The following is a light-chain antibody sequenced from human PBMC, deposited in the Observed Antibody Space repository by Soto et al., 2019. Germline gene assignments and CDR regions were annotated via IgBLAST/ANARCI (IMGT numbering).Light chain of an antibody. CDR1: SSNIGAGYD. CDR2: GNS. V-gene: IGLV1-40*01. CDR3: QSYDSSLSTYV. J-gene: IGLJ1*01. Sequence: QSVLAQPPSGSGAPGQRVTVSCTGNSSNIGAGYDVHWYHQLPGTAPKLLISGNSNRPSGVPDRFSGSKSGASASLAITGLQAEDEADYYCQSYDSSLSTYVFGTGTKVTVL.